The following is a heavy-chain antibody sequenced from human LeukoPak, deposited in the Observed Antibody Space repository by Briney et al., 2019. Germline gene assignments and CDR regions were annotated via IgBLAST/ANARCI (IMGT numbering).Heavy chain of an antibody. D-gene: IGHD5-12*01. CDR1: GGSISSYY. Sequence: SETLSLTCTVSGGSISSYYWSWIRQPPGKGLEWIGYIYYSGSTNYNPSLKSRVTISVDTSKNQFSLKLSSVTAADTAVYYCATHLYSGYDWGAFDIWGQGTMVTVSS. CDR2: IYYSGST. J-gene: IGHJ3*02. CDR3: ATHLYSGYDWGAFDI. V-gene: IGHV4-59*08.